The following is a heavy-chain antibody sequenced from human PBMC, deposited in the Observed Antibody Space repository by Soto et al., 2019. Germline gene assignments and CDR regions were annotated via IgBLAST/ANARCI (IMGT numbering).Heavy chain of an antibody. CDR3: AREGKYQLLSYGMDV. CDR1: GGSISSGDYY. D-gene: IGHD2-2*01. V-gene: IGHV4-30-4*01. CDR2: IYYSGST. J-gene: IGHJ6*02. Sequence: QVQLQESGPGLVKPSQTLSLTCTVSGGSISSGDYYWSWIRQPPGKGLEWIGYIYYSGSTYYNPSLKRRVTISVDTSKNQFSLKLSSVTAADTAVYYCAREGKYQLLSYGMDVWGQGTTVTVSS.